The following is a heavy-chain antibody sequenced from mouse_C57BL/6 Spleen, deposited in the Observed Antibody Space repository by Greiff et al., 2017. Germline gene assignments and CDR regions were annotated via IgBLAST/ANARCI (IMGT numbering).Heavy chain of an antibody. CDR1: GYTFTSYW. CDR2: IDPSDSET. V-gene: IGHV1-52*01. CDR3: ARSELGRYAMDY. D-gene: IGHD4-1*01. Sequence: VKLMESGAELVRPGSSVKLSCKASGYTFTSYWMHWVKQRPIQGLEWIGNIDPSDSETHYNQKFKDKATLTVDKSSSTAYMQLSSLTSEDSAVYYCARSELGRYAMDYWGQGTSVTVSS. J-gene: IGHJ4*01.